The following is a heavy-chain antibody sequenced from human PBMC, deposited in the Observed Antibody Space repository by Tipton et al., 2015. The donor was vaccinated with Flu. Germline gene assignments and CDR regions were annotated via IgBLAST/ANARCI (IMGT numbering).Heavy chain of an antibody. CDR3: ARLSYYDVDLKNFYFDY. Sequence: TLSLTCTVSSGSIRSTNYFCAWIRQPPGKGLELTGSIYPSGTTYYNPSLKSRVTISVDTSKSQFSLMLRSVTAADTAVYYCARLSYYDVDLKNFYFDYWGQGALVTVSS. J-gene: IGHJ4*02. CDR2: IYPSGTT. D-gene: IGHD3-10*02. V-gene: IGHV4-39*01. CDR1: SGSIRSTNYF.